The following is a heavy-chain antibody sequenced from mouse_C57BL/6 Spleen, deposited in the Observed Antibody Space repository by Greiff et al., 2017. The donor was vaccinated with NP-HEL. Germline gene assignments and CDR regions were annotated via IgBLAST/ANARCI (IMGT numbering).Heavy chain of an antibody. D-gene: IGHD2-4*01. CDR2: IDPSDSYT. V-gene: IGHV1-50*01. CDR3: ARKGVYDYAGH. CDR1: GYTFTSYW. J-gene: IGHJ2*01. Sequence: QVQLQQPGAELVKPGASVKLSCKASGYTFTSYWMQWVKQRPGQGLEWIGEIDPSDSYTNYNQKFKGKATLTVDTSSSTAYMQLSSLTSEDSAVYYCARKGVYDYAGHWGQGTTLTVSS.